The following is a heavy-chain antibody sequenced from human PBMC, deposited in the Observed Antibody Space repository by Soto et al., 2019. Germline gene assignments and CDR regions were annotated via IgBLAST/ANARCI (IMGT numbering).Heavy chain of an antibody. CDR1: GGSISSGGYY. Sequence: SETLSLTCTVSGGSISSGGYYWSWLRQHPGKGLEWIGYIYYSGSTYYNPSLKSRVTISVDTSKNQFSLKLSSVTAADTAVYYCARVYSGYDLDYWGQGTLVTVSS. J-gene: IGHJ4*02. V-gene: IGHV4-31*03. CDR3: ARVYSGYDLDY. CDR2: IYYSGST. D-gene: IGHD5-12*01.